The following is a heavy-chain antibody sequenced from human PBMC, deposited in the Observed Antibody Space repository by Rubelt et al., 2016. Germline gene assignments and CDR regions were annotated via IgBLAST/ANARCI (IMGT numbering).Heavy chain of an antibody. J-gene: IGHJ3*02. D-gene: IGHD6-19*01. CDR1: GGSISSSSYY. CDR3: ASQSSSGWYAFDI. Sequence: QLQLQESGPGLVKPSETLSLTCTVSGGSISSSSYYWGWIRQPPGKGLEWIGSIYYSGSTYYNPSLNGRVTTSVDTSKSHFSLKLSSVTAADTAVYYCASQSSSGWYAFDIWGQGTMVTVSS. CDR2: IYYSGST. V-gene: IGHV4-39*01.